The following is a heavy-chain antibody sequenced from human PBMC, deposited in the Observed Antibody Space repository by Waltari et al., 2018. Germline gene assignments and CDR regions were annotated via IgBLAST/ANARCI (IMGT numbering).Heavy chain of an antibody. Sequence: VQLVESGGNLVQPGGSLRLPCEVPAFTLRNNWLSWVRQAPGKGLEWVGRIKSKIDGGTTDYAAPVSGRFRISRDDSKNMFYLEMDSLKTEDTAVYFCAGGPGTYWSGLLDYWGPGTLVTVSS. D-gene: IGHD3-3*01. CDR2: IKSKIDGGTT. V-gene: IGHV3-15*01. J-gene: IGHJ4*02. CDR1: AFTLRNNW. CDR3: AGGPGTYWSGLLDY.